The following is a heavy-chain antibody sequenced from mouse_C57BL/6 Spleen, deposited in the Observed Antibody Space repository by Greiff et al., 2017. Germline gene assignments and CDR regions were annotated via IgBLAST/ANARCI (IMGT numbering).Heavy chain of an antibody. Sequence: VQLQQPGAELVKPGASVQLSCKASGYTFTSYWMPWVTPRPGQGLEWIGMIHPNSGSTNYNEKFKSKATLTVDKSSSTTYMQLSSLTSEDSAVYDCARRDSNDAYLGDGGQGTTLTVAS. CDR2: IHPNSGST. J-gene: IGHJ2*01. CDR3: ARRDSNDAYLGD. CDR1: GYTFTSYW. V-gene: IGHV1-64*01. D-gene: IGHD3-3*01.